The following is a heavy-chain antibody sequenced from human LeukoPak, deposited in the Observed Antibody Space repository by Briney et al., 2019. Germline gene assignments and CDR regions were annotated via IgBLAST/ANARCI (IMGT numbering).Heavy chain of an antibody. Sequence: GGSLRLSCAASGFTFSSYEMTWVRQAPGKGLEWVSYISSSGSTIYYADSVKGRFTISRDNAKNSLYLQMNSLRAEDTAVYYCARADILTGYYTWGQGTLVTVSS. CDR1: GFTFSSYE. J-gene: IGHJ5*02. V-gene: IGHV3-48*03. D-gene: IGHD3-9*01. CDR3: ARADILTGYYT. CDR2: ISSSGSTI.